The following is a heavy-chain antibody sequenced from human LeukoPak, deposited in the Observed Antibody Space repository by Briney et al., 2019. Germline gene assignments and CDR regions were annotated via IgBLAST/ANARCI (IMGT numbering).Heavy chain of an antibody. CDR2: IYFSGST. Sequence: PSETLSLTCTVSGGSISGHYWSWIRQPPGNGLEWIGYIYFSGSTNYNPSLKSRVTISIDTSKNQFSLKVSSVTAADTAVYYCARDRFGEDYMDVWGKGTTVTVSS. V-gene: IGHV4-59*11. D-gene: IGHD3-16*01. CDR1: GGSISGHY. J-gene: IGHJ6*03. CDR3: ARDRFGEDYMDV.